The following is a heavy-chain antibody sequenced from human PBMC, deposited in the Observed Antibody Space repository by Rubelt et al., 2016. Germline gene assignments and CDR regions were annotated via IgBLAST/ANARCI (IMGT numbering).Heavy chain of an antibody. Sequence: EVRLVESGGGLVKPGGSLRLSCEASGFTFSSYSMNWFRQAPGKGLEWVSSISSSSGFISYADSLKGRFTISRDNAKNSLYLQMNSLRVEDTAVYYCARFWGGGPEYWGQGTLVTVSS. V-gene: IGHV3-21*06. D-gene: IGHD3-16*01. CDR3: ARFWGGGPEY. CDR1: GFTFSSYS. J-gene: IGHJ4*02. CDR2: ISSSSGFI.